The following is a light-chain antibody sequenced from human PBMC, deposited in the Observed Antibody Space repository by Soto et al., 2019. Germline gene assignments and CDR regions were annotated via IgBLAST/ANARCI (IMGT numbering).Light chain of an antibody. J-gene: IGKJ1*01. CDR2: GAS. Sequence: EIVMTQSPATLSVSPGERATLSCRASQSVSSNLAWYQQKPGQAPRLLIYGASTRATGIPARFSGSGSGTEFTLTISSLQSEDFAVYYCQQYNNWPPVAFGQGTKVDIK. CDR1: QSVSSN. CDR3: QQYNNWPPVA. V-gene: IGKV3-15*01.